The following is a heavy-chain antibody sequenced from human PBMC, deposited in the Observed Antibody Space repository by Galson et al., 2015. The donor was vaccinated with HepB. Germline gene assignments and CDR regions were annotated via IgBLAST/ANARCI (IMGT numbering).Heavy chain of an antibody. V-gene: IGHV3-53*04. CDR2: IYSGGST. CDR3: ARVPRVWFGELKKGYYYYYGMDV. CDR1: GFTVSSNY. D-gene: IGHD3-10*01. Sequence: SLRLSCAASGFTVSSNYMSWVRQAPGKGLEWVSVIYSGGSTYYADSVKGRFTISRHNSKNTLYLQMNSLRAEDTAVYYCARVPRVWFGELKKGYYYYYGMDVWGQGTTVTVSS. J-gene: IGHJ6*02.